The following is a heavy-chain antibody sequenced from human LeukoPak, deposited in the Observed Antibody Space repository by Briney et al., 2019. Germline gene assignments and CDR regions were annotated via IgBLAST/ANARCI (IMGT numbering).Heavy chain of an antibody. CDR1: GFTFSSNA. Sequence: GGSLRLSCAASGFTFSSNAMNWVRQAPGKGLEWVSSISSSSSYIYYADSVKGRFAISRDNAKNSLYLQMNSLRAEDTAVYYCARLIAVAGTFDYWGQGTLVTGSS. J-gene: IGHJ4*02. D-gene: IGHD6-19*01. CDR3: ARLIAVAGTFDY. V-gene: IGHV3-21*01. CDR2: ISSSSSYI.